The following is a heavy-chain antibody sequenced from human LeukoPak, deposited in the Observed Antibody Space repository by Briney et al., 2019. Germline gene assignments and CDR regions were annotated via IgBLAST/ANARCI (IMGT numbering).Heavy chain of an antibody. CDR3: ARGRGRGHSSSWYSHYYSYMDV. V-gene: IGHV3-30*04. J-gene: IGHJ6*03. CDR2: ISYDGSNK. Sequence: GGSLRLSCAASGFTFSSYAMHWVRQAPGKGLEWVAVISYDGSNKYYADSVKGRFTISRDNSKNTLYLQMNSLRAEDTAVYYCARGRGRGHSSSWYSHYYSYMDVWGKGTTVTISS. CDR1: GFTFSSYA. D-gene: IGHD6-13*01.